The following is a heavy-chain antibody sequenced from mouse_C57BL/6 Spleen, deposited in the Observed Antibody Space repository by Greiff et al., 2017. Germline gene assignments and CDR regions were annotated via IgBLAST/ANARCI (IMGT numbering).Heavy chain of an antibody. CDR3: ARDYGSSYYFDY. Sequence: EFQLQQSVAELVRPGASVKLSCTASGFNIKNTYMHWVKQRPEQGLEWIGRIAPANGNTKYAPKFLGKATRTADTSSNTAYLQLSSLTSEDTAIYYCARDYGSSYYFDYWGQGTTLTVSS. CDR2: IAPANGNT. CDR1: GFNIKNTY. D-gene: IGHD1-1*01. J-gene: IGHJ2*01. V-gene: IGHV14-3*01.